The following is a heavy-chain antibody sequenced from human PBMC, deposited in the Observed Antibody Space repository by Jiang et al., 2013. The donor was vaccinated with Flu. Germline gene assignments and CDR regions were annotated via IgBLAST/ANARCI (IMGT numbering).Heavy chain of an antibody. V-gene: IGHV4-59*01. J-gene: IGHJ4*02. CDR1: GGSISSYY. CDR3: ARLTGVVAASSYYFDY. Sequence: GPGLVKPSETLSLTCTVSGGSISSYYWSWIRQPPGKGLEWIGYIYYSGSTNYNPSLKSRVTISVDTSKNQFSLKLSSVTAADTAVYYCARLTGVVAASSYYFDYWGQGTLVTVSS. CDR2: IYYSGST. D-gene: IGHD2-15*01.